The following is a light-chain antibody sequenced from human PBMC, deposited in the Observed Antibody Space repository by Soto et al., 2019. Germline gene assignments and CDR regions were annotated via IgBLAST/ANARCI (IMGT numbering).Light chain of an antibody. Sequence: QSVLTQPRSVSGSPGQSVTLSCTGTSSDVGGYNYVSWYQQHPGKAPKVMIYDVSNRPSGVPDRFSGSKSGNTAALTIFGLQAEDDASYYCCSFAGSYTFWVFGGGTKLTVL. V-gene: IGLV2-11*01. CDR2: DVS. CDR1: SSDVGGYNY. CDR3: CSFAGSYTFWV. J-gene: IGLJ3*02.